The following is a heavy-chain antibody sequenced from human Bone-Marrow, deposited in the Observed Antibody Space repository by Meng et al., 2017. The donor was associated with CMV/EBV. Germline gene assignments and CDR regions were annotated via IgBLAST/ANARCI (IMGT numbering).Heavy chain of an antibody. V-gene: IGHV1-2*02. D-gene: IGHD2-2*01. CDR3: ARDSYCSSTSCYDWFDP. J-gene: IGHJ5*02. CDR2: INPNSGGT. CDR1: GYTFTGYY. Sequence: ASVKVSCKASGYTFTGYYMHWMRQAPGQGLEWMGWINPNSGGTNYAQKFQGRVTMTRDTSISTAYMELSRLRSDDTAVYYCARDSYCSSTSCYDWFDPWGQGTLVTVSS.